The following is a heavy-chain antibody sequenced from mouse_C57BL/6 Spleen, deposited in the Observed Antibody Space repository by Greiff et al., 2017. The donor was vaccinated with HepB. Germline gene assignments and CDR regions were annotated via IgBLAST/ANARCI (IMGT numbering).Heavy chain of an antibody. D-gene: IGHD1-1*01. V-gene: IGHV1-64*01. Sequence: QVQLQQSGAELVKPGASVKLSCKASGYTFTSYWMHWVKQRPGQGLEWIGMIHPNSGSTNYNEKFKSKATLTVDKSSSTSYMQLSSLTSEDSAVYYGAGWDYGFGAMDYWGQGTSVTVSS. J-gene: IGHJ4*01. CDR2: IHPNSGST. CDR1: GYTFTSYW. CDR3: AGWDYGFGAMDY.